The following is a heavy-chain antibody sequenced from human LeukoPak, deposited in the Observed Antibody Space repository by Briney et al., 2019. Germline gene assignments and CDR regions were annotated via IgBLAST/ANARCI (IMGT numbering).Heavy chain of an antibody. D-gene: IGHD2-2*01. CDR3: AREEDIVVVPAAGGFDP. CDR2: INPNSGGT. V-gene: IGHV1-2*02. Sequence: ASVKVSCKASGYTFTGYYMHWVRQAPGQGLEWMGWINPNSGGTNYAQKFQGRVTMTRDTSISTAYMELSRLRSDGTAVYYCAREEDIVVVPAAGGFDPWGQGTLVTVSS. CDR1: GYTFTGYY. J-gene: IGHJ5*02.